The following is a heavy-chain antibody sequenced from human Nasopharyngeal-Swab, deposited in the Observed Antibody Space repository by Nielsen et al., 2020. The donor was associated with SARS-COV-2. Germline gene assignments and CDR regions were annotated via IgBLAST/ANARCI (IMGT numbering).Heavy chain of an antibody. V-gene: IGHV3-30-3*01. J-gene: IGHJ3*02. D-gene: IGHD1-1*01. CDR1: GFTVSSNY. Sequence: GESLKISCAASGFTVSSNYMSWVRQAPGKGLEWVAVISYDGSNKYYADSVKGRFTISRDNSKNTLYLQMNSLRAEDTAVYYCARDPLRNNWNDVDAFEIWGQGTMVTVSS. CDR2: ISYDGSNK. CDR3: ARDPLRNNWNDVDAFEI.